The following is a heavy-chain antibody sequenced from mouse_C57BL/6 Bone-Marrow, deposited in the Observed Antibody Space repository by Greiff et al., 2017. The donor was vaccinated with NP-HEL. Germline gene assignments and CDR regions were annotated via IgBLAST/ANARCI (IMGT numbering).Heavy chain of an antibody. CDR2: IRSKSNNYAT. CDR3: VRHLLDAMDY. J-gene: IGHJ4*01. D-gene: IGHD2-10*01. V-gene: IGHV10-1*01. CDR1: GFSFNTYA. Sequence: EVKVVESGGGLVQPKGSLKLSCAASGFSFNTYAMNWVRQAPGKGLEWVARIRSKSNNYATYYADSVKDRFTISRDDSESMLYLQMNNLKTEDTAMYYCVRHLLDAMDYWGQGTSVTVAS.